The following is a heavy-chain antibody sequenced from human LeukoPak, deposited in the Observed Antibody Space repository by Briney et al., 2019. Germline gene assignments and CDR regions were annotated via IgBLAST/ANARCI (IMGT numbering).Heavy chain of an antibody. CDR3: ARLKKGAGGNSGYYYYGMDV. D-gene: IGHD4-23*01. V-gene: IGHV4-59*08. Sequence: PSETLSLTCTVSGGSISSYYWSWIRQPPGKGLEWIGYIYYSGSTNYNPSLKSRVTISVDTSKNQFSLKLSSVTAADTAVYYCARLKKGAGGNSGYYYYGMDVWGQGTMVTVSS. CDR2: IYYSGST. J-gene: IGHJ6*02. CDR1: GGSISSYY.